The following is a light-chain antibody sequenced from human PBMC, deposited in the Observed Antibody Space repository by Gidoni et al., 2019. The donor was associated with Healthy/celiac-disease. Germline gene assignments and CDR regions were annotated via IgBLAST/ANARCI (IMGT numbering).Light chain of an antibody. CDR1: QSLLHSNGYNY. CDR2: LGS. Sequence: LTLLPLCVPVTPGEPASISCRSSQSLLHSNGYNYLDWYLQKPGQSPQLLIYLGSNRASGVPDRFSGSGSGTDFTLKISRVEAEDVGVYYCMQALQTPPTFGQGTKVEIK. J-gene: IGKJ1*01. V-gene: IGKV2-28*01. CDR3: MQALQTPPT.